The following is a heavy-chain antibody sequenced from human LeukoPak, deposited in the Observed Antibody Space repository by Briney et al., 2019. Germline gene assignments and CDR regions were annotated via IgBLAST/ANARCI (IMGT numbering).Heavy chain of an antibody. Sequence: GGSLRLSCAASGFTFSSYWMSWVRQAPGKGLEWVANIKQDGSEKYYVDSVKGRFTISRDNAKNSLYLQMNSLRAEDTAVYYCARRRSGWSDDAFDIWGQGTMVTVSS. D-gene: IGHD2-15*01. CDR2: IKQDGSEK. CDR3: ARRRSGWSDDAFDI. CDR1: GFTFSSYW. V-gene: IGHV3-7*01. J-gene: IGHJ3*02.